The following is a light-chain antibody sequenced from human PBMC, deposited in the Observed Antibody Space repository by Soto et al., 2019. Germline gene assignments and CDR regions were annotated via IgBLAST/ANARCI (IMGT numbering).Light chain of an antibody. CDR2: KAS. J-gene: IGKJ1*01. V-gene: IGKV1-5*03. CDR3: QHYNTYPWT. CDR1: QSISSW. Sequence: DIQMTQSPSTLSASVGDRVTITCRASQSISSWLAWYQQKPGKAPKLLIYKASTLESGVPSRFSGGGSGTEFTLTISCLQPDDFATYYCQHYNTYPWTFGQGTKVEIK.